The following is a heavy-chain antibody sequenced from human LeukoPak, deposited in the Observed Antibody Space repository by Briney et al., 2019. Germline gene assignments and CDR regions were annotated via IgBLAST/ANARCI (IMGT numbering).Heavy chain of an antibody. CDR1: GVSISSVASD. V-gene: IGHV4-31*03. CDR3: ARAVGAKLFDY. Sequence: NPSETLSLTCTVSGVSISSVASDWGWVRQHPKRGLGRVGDINHSGSTYYDPALGSRDTMSGDTSKNQCSLKLSSVTAADTAVYYCARAVGAKLFDYWGQRTLVTVSS. J-gene: IGHJ4*02. CDR2: INHSGST. D-gene: IGHD1-26*01.